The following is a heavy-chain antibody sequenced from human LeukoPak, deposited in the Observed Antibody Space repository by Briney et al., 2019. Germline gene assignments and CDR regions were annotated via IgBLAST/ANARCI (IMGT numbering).Heavy chain of an antibody. V-gene: IGHV3-30*18. D-gene: IGHD5-18*01. CDR1: GFTFSSYG. CDR2: ISYDGSNK. J-gene: IGHJ4*02. Sequence: GGSLRLSCAASGFTFSSYGMHWVRQAPGKGLEWVAVISYDGSNKYYADSVKGRFTISRDNSKNTLYLQMNSLRAEDTAVYYCAKDPGLWNYFDYWGQGTLVTVSS. CDR3: AKDPGLWNYFDY.